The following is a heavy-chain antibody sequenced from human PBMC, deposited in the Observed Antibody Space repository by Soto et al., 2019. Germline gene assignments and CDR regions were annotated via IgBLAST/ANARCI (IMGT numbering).Heavy chain of an antibody. J-gene: IGHJ5*02. D-gene: IGHD3-3*01. Sequence: QVQLVQSGAEVKKPGASVKVSCKASGYTFTSYDINWVRQATGQGLEWMGWMNPNSGNTGYAQKFQGRVTMTRNTXXSXAXXELSSLRSEDTAVYYCATVRYGFWSGYLGPNWFDPWGQGTLVTVSS. CDR3: ATVRYGFWSGYLGPNWFDP. V-gene: IGHV1-8*01. CDR2: MNPNSGNT. CDR1: GYTFTSYD.